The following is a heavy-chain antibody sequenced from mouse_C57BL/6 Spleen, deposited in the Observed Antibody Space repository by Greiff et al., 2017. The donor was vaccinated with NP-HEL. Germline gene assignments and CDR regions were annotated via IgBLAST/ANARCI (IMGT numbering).Heavy chain of an antibody. V-gene: IGHV1-52*01. CDR2: IDPSDSET. CDR1: GYTFTSYW. J-gene: IGHJ2*01. D-gene: IGHD1-1*01. Sequence: QVQLQQPGAELVRPGSSVKLSCKASGYTFTSYWMHWVKQRPIQGLEWIGNIDPSDSETHYNQKFKDKATLTVDKSSSTAYMQLSSLTSEDSAVYYCAREGTTVNDLDYWGQGTTLTVSS. CDR3: AREGTTVNDLDY.